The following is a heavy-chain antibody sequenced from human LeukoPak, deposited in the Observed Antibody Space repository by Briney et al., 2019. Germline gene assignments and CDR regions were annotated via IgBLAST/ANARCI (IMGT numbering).Heavy chain of an antibody. Sequence: SETLSLTCAVYGGSFSGYYWSWIRQPPGKGLEWIGEINHSGSTNYNPSLKSRVTISVNTSKNQFSLKLSSVAAEDTAVYYWARRTVTKAKFDYWGQGTLVTVSS. CDR3: ARRTVTKAKFDY. V-gene: IGHV4-34*01. D-gene: IGHD4-17*01. CDR1: GGSFSGYY. CDR2: INHSGST. J-gene: IGHJ4*02.